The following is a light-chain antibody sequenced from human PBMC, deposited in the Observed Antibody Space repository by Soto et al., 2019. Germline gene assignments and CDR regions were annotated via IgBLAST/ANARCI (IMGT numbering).Light chain of an antibody. CDR1: SSDVGAYYS. V-gene: IGLV2-11*01. Sequence: QSALTQPASVSGSPGQSITISCTGTSSDVGAYYSVSWYQHHPGKAPKLIIYGVTNRPSGVPDRFSGSQSGNTASLTISGLQAEDEADYYCCSYGGTYTYVFGTGTKVTVL. CDR3: CSYGGTYTYV. J-gene: IGLJ1*01. CDR2: GVT.